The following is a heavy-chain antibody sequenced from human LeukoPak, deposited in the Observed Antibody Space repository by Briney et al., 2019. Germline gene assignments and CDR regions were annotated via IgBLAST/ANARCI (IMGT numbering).Heavy chain of an antibody. CDR2: MNPDSGDT. D-gene: IGHD4-23*01. CDR3: ARGYGGNSGPHDY. CDR1: GYTFTTYD. Sequence: ASVKVSCKASGYTFTTYDMTWVRQATGQGLEWMGWMNPDSGDTGYAQKFQGRVTMTRNTAINTAYMELSSLGSEDTAIYYCARGYGGNSGPHDYWGQGTLVTVSS. J-gene: IGHJ4*02. V-gene: IGHV1-8*01.